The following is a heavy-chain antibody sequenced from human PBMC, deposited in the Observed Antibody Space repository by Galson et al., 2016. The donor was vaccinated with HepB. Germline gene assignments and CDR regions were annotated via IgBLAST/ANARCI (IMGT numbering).Heavy chain of an antibody. CDR2: LYYSGDT. CDR1: DDSINSSRYY. V-gene: IGHV4-39*01. Sequence: SETLSLTCTVSDDSINSSRYYWGWIRQPPGKGLEWIGSLYYSGDTFYNPSLKRRVTLSVDTSKKQFPLRLNSVTAADTAVYYCARHGPVTTHFYWGQGTLVTVSS. CDR3: ARHGPVTTHFY. D-gene: IGHD4-11*01. J-gene: IGHJ4*02.